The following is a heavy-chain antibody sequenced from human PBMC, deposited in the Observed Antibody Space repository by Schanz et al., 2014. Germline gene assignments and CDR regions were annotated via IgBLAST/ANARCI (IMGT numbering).Heavy chain of an antibody. Sequence: QVQLQESGPGLVKPSETLSLTCTVSNVSISSYYWSWIRQPPGKGLEWIGYIHYSGSTNYKASLKSRITISAHPPKPRFSLKLTSVTAADTAVYYCARHSGYYYYYGMDVWGQGTLVTVSS. J-gene: IGHJ6*02. CDR3: ARHSGYYYYYGMDV. CDR1: NVSISSYY. V-gene: IGHV4-59*08. CDR2: IHYSGST.